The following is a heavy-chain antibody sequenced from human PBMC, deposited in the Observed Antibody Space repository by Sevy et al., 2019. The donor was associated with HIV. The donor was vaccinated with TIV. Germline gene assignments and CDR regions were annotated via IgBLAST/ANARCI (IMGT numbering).Heavy chain of an antibody. CDR3: VISMVRGVIGFDP. CDR2: IYQTGST. CDR1: SYDISSGCY. D-gene: IGHD3-10*01. J-gene: IGHJ5*02. Sequence: SETLSLTCTVSSYDISSGCYWGWIRQPPGKGLEWIGNIYQTGSTYYNPSLKSRVTISVDTSKNHFSLKLNSVTAADTAVYYCVISMVRGVIGFDPWGQGTLVTVSS. V-gene: IGHV4-38-2*02.